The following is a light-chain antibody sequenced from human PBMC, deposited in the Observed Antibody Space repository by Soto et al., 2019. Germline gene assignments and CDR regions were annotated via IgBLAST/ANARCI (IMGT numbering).Light chain of an antibody. CDR1: QSVSSN. Sequence: EIVMTQSPATLSVSPGERATLSCRASQSVSSNLAGYQQKPGQAPRLLLYGASTRATGIPARFSGSGSGTEFTLTISSLQSEDFAVYYCQQYNSWPLWTFGQGTKVEIK. CDR3: QQYNSWPLWT. J-gene: IGKJ1*01. V-gene: IGKV3-15*01. CDR2: GAS.